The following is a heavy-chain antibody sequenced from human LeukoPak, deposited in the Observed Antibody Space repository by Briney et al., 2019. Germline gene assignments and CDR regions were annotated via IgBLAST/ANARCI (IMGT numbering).Heavy chain of an antibody. J-gene: IGHJ5*02. D-gene: IGHD3-22*01. V-gene: IGHV1-69*13. CDR2: IIPIFGTA. Sequence: ASVKVSCKASGYTFTSYGISWVRQAPGQGLEWMGGIIPIFGTANYAQKFQGRVTITADESTSTAYMELSSLRSEDTAVYYCARGPTAITMIASWFDPWGQGTLVTVSS. CDR1: GYTFTSYG. CDR3: ARGPTAITMIASWFDP.